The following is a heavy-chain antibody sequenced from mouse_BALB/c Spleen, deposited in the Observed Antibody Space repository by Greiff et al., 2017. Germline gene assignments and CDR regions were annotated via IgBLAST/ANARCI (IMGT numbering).Heavy chain of an antibody. CDR3: ARSDYGYVRYAMDY. D-gene: IGHD1-2*01. V-gene: IGHV5-17*02. Sequence: EVQRVESGGGLVQPGGSRKLSCAASGFTFSSFGMHWVRQAPEKGLEWVAYISSGSSTIYYADTVKGRFTISRDNPKNTLFLQMTSLRSEDTAMYYCARSDYGYVRYAMDYWGQGTSVTVSS. J-gene: IGHJ4*01. CDR2: ISSGSSTI. CDR1: GFTFSSFG.